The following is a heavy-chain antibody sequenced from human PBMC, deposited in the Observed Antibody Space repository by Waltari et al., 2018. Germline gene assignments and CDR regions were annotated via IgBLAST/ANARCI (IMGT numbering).Heavy chain of an antibody. CDR3: AASRGVYWYFDF. J-gene: IGHJ2*01. V-gene: IGHV3-9*01. CDR2: VSWSGATV. CDR1: GFDLSYSA. Sequence: DVQLGESGGGLVQPGRSLRPTRAGAGFDLSYSALHWVRQVPGPGLEWVSVVSWSGATVGYADSVNGRFAISRDNAKNSLYLQMNSLRVEDTAFYYCAASRGVYWYFDFWGRGTLVSVSS. D-gene: IGHD3-16*01.